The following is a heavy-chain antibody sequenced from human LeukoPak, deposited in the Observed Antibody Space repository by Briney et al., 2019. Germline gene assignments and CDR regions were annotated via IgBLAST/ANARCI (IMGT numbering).Heavy chain of an antibody. J-gene: IGHJ4*02. D-gene: IGHD4-23*01. V-gene: IGHV3-11*01. Sequence: GGSLRLSCAASGFTFSDYYMSWIRQAPGKGLEWVSYISSSGSTIYYADSVKGRSTISRDNAKNSLYLQMNSLRAEDTAVYYCAREPYGGNSEYFDYWGQGTLVTVSS. CDR3: AREPYGGNSEYFDY. CDR2: ISSSGSTI. CDR1: GFTFSDYY.